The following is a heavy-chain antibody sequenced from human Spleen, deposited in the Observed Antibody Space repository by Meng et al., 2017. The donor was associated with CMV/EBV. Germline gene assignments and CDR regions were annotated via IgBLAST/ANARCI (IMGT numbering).Heavy chain of an antibody. Sequence: SNNMAAWTWIRQSPSRGLEWLGRTYYRSKWFNDYAVSVKGRLIVNADTSKNQFSLQLNSVTPEDTAVYFCARAYYYDRGGYAHYFDFWGQGALVTVSS. D-gene: IGHD3-22*01. CDR1: SNNMAA. V-gene: IGHV6-1*01. CDR2: TYYRSKWFN. J-gene: IGHJ4*02. CDR3: ARAYYYDRGGYAHYFDF.